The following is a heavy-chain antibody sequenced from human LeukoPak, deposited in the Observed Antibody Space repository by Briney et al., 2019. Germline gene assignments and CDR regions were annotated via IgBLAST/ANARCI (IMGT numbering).Heavy chain of an antibody. CDR1: GYTFTAYY. CDR2: INPNSGGT. CDR3: AIEYSGYSWAFDI. V-gene: IGHV1-2*02. D-gene: IGHD5-12*01. J-gene: IGHJ3*02. Sequence: ASVKVSCKASGYTFTAYYMHWVRQAPGQGLEWMGWINPNSGGTDYAQKVQGRVTMTRDTSISTAYMELSSLRSDDTAVYYCAIEYSGYSWAFDIWGHGTRVTVSS.